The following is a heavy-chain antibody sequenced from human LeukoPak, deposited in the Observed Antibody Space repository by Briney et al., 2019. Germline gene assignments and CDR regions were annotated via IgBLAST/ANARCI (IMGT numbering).Heavy chain of an antibody. Sequence: GGSLSLSCAGSGFTFICYGMSWVRQARSKGLEGVSAIRGSGGSTYYADSVKGRFTISRDNSKNSLYLQMNSLRAEDTAVYYCAKDGGEYGEFDYWGQGTLVTVSS. D-gene: IGHD3-16*01. V-gene: IGHV3-23*01. J-gene: IGHJ4*02. CDR1: GFTFICYG. CDR3: AKDGGEYGEFDY. CDR2: IRGSGGST.